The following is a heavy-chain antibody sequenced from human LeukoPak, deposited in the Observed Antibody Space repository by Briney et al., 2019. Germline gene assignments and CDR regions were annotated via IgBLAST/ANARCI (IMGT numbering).Heavy chain of an antibody. D-gene: IGHD3-10*01. CDR1: GGSITRRY. CDR3: GRGGGGSYLEYSFDY. CDR2: INYSGNT. V-gene: IGHV4-59*11. J-gene: IGHJ4*02. Sequence: SEXLSLTCFVSGGSITRRYWSWLRQPPGKGVEGIGYINYSGNTNYNPSLTSRGLISVDTSKNQFSLKLSSVTAADTAVYYCGRGGGGSYLEYSFDYWGQGTLVTVSS.